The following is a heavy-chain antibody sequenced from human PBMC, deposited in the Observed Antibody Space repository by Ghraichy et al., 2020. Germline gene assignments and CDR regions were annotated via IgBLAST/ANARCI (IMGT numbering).Heavy chain of an antibody. Sequence: GGSLRLSCSASGFTFSSYAMHWVRQAPGKGLEYVSAISSNGGSTYYADSVKGRFTISRDNSKNTLYLQMSSLRAEDTAVYYCVKGVITGTTRTAFDIWGQGTMVTVSS. V-gene: IGHV3-64D*06. CDR1: GFTFSSYA. D-gene: IGHD1-7*01. CDR2: ISSNGGST. J-gene: IGHJ3*02. CDR3: VKGVITGTTRTAFDI.